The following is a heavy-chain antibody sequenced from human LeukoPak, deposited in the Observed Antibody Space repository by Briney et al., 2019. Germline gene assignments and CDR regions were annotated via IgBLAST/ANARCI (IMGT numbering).Heavy chain of an antibody. CDR1: GGSINSSSYY. Sequence: SETLSLTCTVSGGSINSSSYYWGWIRQPPGKGLECIGNLYYGGSTYYNPSLKSRVTISVDTSKNQFSLKLSSVTAADTAVYYCARRETSGVPTDGYCSSTSCYWWFDPWGQGTLVTVSS. D-gene: IGHD2-2*03. V-gene: IGHV4-39*07. CDR2: LYYGGST. CDR3: ARRETSGVPTDGYCSSTSCYWWFDP. J-gene: IGHJ5*02.